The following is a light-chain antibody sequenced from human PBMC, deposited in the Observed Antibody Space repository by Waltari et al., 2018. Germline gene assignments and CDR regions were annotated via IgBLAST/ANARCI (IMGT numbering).Light chain of an antibody. Sequence: QSALTQPRSMSGSPGQSVTFSCTGTSNDVGGYNHVSWYQQSPGKAPELRIYDVFNRPSGVPDRFSGSKSGNTASLTISGLQADDEADYYCCSYAGSYTVLFGGGTKLTVL. CDR3: CSYAGSYTVL. V-gene: IGLV2-11*01. CDR1: SNDVGGYNH. J-gene: IGLJ2*01. CDR2: DVF.